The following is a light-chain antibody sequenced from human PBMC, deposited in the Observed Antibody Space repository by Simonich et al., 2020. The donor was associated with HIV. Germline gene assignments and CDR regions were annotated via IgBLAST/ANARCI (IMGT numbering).Light chain of an antibody. J-gene: IGKJ1*01. CDR2: DAS. V-gene: IGKV3-11*01. CDR1: QSVSSY. Sequence: EIVLTQSPATLSLSPGERATLSCRASQSVSSYLAWYQQKPGQAPRLLIYDASNRATGIPARFSGSGSGTDFTLTISSLEPEDFAIYYCQQYYSTPTFGQGTKVEI. CDR3: QQYYSTPT.